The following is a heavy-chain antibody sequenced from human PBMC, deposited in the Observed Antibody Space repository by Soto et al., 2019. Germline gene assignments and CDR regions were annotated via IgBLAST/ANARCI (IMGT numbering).Heavy chain of an antibody. J-gene: IGHJ3*02. CDR1: GFTFSSYA. Sequence: EVQLLESGGGLVQPGGSLRLSCAASGFTFSSYAMSWVRQAPGKGLEWVSAISGSGGSTYYADSVKGRFTISRDNSKNTLYLQMNSLRAEDTAVYYCAKFFDRYFDWLPRQDAFDIWGQGTMVTVSS. V-gene: IGHV3-23*01. CDR2: ISGSGGST. CDR3: AKFFDRYFDWLPRQDAFDI. D-gene: IGHD3-9*01.